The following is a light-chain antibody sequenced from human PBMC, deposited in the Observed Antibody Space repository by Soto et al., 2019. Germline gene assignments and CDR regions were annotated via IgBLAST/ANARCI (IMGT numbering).Light chain of an antibody. CDR1: QTVSSI. V-gene: IGKV3-15*01. CDR2: GAS. J-gene: IGKJ4*02. Sequence: EIVMTQSPATLSVSPGESATLFCRASQTVSSIFLAWYQQKPGQAPRLLIHGASTRATGIPARFSGSGSGTEFTLTISSLQSEDFAVYYCQQYSAWPLTFGGGTKVEIK. CDR3: QQYSAWPLT.